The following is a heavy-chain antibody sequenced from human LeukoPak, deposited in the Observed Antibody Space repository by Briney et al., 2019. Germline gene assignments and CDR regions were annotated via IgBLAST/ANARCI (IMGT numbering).Heavy chain of an antibody. V-gene: IGHV3-21*01. Sequence: GGSLTLSCAASGFTFSSYGMSWVRQAPGKGLEWVSSISNGGNYVSYADSLKGRFTMSRDNAKNSLYLQMDSLTAEDTAVYYCVRDDFQSGYWGQGTLVTVSS. D-gene: IGHD3/OR15-3a*01. CDR3: VRDDFQSGY. CDR2: ISNGGNYV. J-gene: IGHJ4*02. CDR1: GFTFSSYG.